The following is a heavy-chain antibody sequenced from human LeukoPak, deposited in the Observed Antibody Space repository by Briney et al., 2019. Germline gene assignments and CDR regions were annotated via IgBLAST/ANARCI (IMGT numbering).Heavy chain of an antibody. D-gene: IGHD6-13*01. CDR1: GFTFSSYG. CDR3: AKPASPYSSSFLLFDY. J-gene: IGHJ4*02. Sequence: GGSLRLSCAASGFTFSSYGMHWVRQAPGKGLEWVAVISYDGSNNYYADSVKGRFTISRDNSKNTLYLQMNSLRAEDTAVYYCAKPASPYSSSFLLFDYWGQGTLVTVSS. CDR2: ISYDGSNN. V-gene: IGHV3-30*18.